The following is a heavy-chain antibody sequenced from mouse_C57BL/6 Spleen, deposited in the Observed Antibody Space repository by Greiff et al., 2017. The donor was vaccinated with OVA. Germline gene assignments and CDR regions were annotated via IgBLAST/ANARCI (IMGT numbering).Heavy chain of an antibody. V-gene: IGHV1-19*01. D-gene: IGHD2-5*01. CDR1: GYTFTDYY. J-gene: IGHJ2*01. CDR3: AREEYSNYVGYFDY. Sequence: EVKLMESGPVLVKPGASVKMSCKASGYTFTDYYMNWVKQSHGKSLEWIGVINPYNGGTSYNQKFKGKATLTVDKSSSTAYMELNSLTSEDSAVYYCAREEYSNYVGYFDYWGQGTTLTVSS. CDR2: INPYNGGT.